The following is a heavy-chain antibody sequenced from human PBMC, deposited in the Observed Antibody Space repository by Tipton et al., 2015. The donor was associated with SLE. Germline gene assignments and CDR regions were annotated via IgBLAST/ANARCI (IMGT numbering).Heavy chain of an antibody. D-gene: IGHD3-22*01. Sequence: TLSLTCAVYGGSFSGYYWSWIRQPPGKGLEWIGYIYYSGSTYYNPSLKSRVTISVDTSKNQFSLKLSSVTAADTAVYYCASSRYYYDSSGYYYRYFDLWGRGTLVTVSS. J-gene: IGHJ2*01. V-gene: IGHV4-30-4*08. CDR1: GGSFSGYY. CDR2: IYYSGST. CDR3: ASSRYYYDSSGYYYRYFDL.